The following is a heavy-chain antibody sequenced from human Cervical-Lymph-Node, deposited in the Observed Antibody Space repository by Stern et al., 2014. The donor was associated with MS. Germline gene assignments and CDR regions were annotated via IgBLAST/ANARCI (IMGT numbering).Heavy chain of an antibody. V-gene: IGHV4-39*01. J-gene: IGHJ6*02. CDR1: GGSISSNKYY. CDR3: ARQSKLTSTWYEAHYSYDMDV. D-gene: IGHD6-13*01. CDR2: IYYSGNT. Sequence: QVQLQESGPGLVKPSETLSLTCTVSGGSISSNKYYWGWIRQPPGKGLEWIGTIYYSGNTYYNASLKSRVTISVDTSKNQFSLRLSSVTAADTAVYYCARQSKLTSTWYEAHYSYDMDVWGQGTTVTVSS.